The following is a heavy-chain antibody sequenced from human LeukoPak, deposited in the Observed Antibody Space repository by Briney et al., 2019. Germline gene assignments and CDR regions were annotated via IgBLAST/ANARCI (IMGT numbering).Heavy chain of an antibody. CDR3: ARHSRYFDWLLSSSSYWYFDL. Sequence: SETLSLTCAVYGGSFSGYYWSWIRQPPGKGLEWIGEINHSGSTNYNPSLKSRVTISVDTSKNQFSLKLSSVTAADTAVYYCARHSRYFDWLLSSSSYWYFDLWGRGTLATVSS. V-gene: IGHV4-34*01. J-gene: IGHJ2*01. CDR2: INHSGST. D-gene: IGHD3-9*01. CDR1: GGSFSGYY.